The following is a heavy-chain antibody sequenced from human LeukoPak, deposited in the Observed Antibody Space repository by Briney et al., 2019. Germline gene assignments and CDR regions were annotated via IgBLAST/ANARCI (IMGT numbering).Heavy chain of an antibody. CDR1: GYTFNNYG. V-gene: IGHV1-18*01. J-gene: IGHJ4*02. D-gene: IGHD3-22*01. CDR2: ISAYNGDT. CDR3: ARVSSSGYCVGDY. Sequence: ASVKVSCKASGYTFNNYGITWVRQAPGQGLEWMGWISAYNGDTQYAQKFRGRVTMTTDTSTSTAYMDLRSLRPDDTAAYYCARVSSSGYCVGDYWGQGALVTVSS.